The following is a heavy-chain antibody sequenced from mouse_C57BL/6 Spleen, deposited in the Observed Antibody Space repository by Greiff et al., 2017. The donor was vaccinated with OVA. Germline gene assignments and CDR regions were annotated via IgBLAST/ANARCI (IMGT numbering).Heavy chain of an antibody. CDR2: IYPGSGST. Sequence: VQLQQPGAELVKPGASVKMSCKASGYTFTSYWITWVKQRPGQGLEWIGDIYPGSGSTNYNEKFKSKATLTVDTSSSTAYMQLSSLTSEDAAVYYCARCEGGYYAMDYWGQGTSVTVSS. CDR1: GYTFTSYW. V-gene: IGHV1-55*01. CDR3: ARCEGGYYAMDY. J-gene: IGHJ4*01.